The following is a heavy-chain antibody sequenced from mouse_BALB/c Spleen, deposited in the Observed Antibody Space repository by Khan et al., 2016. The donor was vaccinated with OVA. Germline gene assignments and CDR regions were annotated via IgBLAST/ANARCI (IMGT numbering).Heavy chain of an antibody. CDR1: GYTFSSYW. D-gene: IGHD2-2*01. CDR2: IFPGSVSI. J-gene: IGHJ3*01. Sequence: QVQLQQSGGDLMKPGASVKISCKATGYTFSSYWIGWVKQRPGHGLEWIGQIFPGSVSITYNEKFKGKATFTADTSSNTAYLQLSSLTSEDSAVYYCARGGYGWFAYWGQGTLVTVSA. V-gene: IGHV1-9*01. CDR3: ARGGYGWFAY.